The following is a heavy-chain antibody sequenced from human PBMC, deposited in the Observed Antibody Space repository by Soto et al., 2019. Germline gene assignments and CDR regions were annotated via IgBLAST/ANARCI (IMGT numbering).Heavy chain of an antibody. CDR3: ARDGVQLWPRYYLDY. CDR1: GYSFSNYS. V-gene: IGHV1-46*01. CDR2: INPSGGST. D-gene: IGHD1-1*01. Sequence: VQLVQSGAEVKKPGASVQVSCKTSGYSFSNYSMHWVRQVPGQGLEWMGKINPSGGSTSLAQKFKDAVTLTRDTSTNTVYMELSSLTSEDTAVYYCARDGVQLWPRYYLDYWGQGTLVTVSS. J-gene: IGHJ4*02.